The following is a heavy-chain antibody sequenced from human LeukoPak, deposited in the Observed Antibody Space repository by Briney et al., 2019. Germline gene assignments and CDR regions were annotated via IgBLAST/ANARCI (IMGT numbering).Heavy chain of an antibody. CDR3: ARQVGGSRFPD. CDR1: GGSMRNYY. V-gene: IGHV4-59*08. Sequence: PSETLSLTCTVSGGSMRNYYWTWIRQTPGKGLEWIGYVYHTGSTSYNPSIKSRVTISLDTSKNQFSLRLSSVAAADTAVYYCARQVGGSRFPDWGQGTLVTVSS. CDR2: VYHTGST. J-gene: IGHJ4*02. D-gene: IGHD1-26*01.